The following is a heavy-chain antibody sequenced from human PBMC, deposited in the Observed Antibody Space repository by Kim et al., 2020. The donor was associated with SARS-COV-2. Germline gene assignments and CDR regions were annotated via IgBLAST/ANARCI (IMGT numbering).Heavy chain of an antibody. J-gene: IGHJ4*02. D-gene: IGHD6-6*01. CDR3: TTEYSSSIDC. V-gene: IGHV3-15*01. CDR2: KT. Sequence: KTDYAAPVKGRFTISRDDSKNTLYLQMNSLKTEDTAVYYCTTEYSSSIDCWGQGTLVTVSS.